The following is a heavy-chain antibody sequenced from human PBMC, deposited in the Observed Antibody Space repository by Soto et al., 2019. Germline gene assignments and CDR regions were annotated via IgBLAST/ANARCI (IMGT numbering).Heavy chain of an antibody. D-gene: IGHD1-7*01. CDR2: IYPGDSDT. CDR1: GYSFTNYW. J-gene: IGHJ6*02. CDR3: AIHGTTNYYYYGMDV. V-gene: IGHV5-51*01. Sequence: GESLKISCKGSGYSFTNYWIGWVRQMPGKGLEWMGIIYPGDSDTRYSPSFQGQVTISADKSISTAYLQWSSLKASVTAMYYCAIHGTTNYYYYGMDVWGQGTTVTVSS.